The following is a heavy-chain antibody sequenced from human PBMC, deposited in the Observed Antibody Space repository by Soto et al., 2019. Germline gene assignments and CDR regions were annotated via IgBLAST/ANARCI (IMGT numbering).Heavy chain of an antibody. D-gene: IGHD1-26*01. J-gene: IGHJ6*04. Sequence: SETLSLTCTVSGGSISSGGYYWSWIRQHPGKGLEWIGYIYYSGSTYYNPSLKSRVTISVDTSKNQFSLKLSSVTAADTAVYYCARVSYGGSKLGMDVWGKGTTVTVSS. V-gene: IGHV4-31*03. CDR2: IYYSGST. CDR1: GGSISSGGYY. CDR3: ARVSYGGSKLGMDV.